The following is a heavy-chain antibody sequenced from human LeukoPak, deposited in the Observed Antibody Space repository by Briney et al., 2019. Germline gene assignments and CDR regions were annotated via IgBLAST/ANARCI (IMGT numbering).Heavy chain of an antibody. D-gene: IGHD3-22*01. J-gene: IGHJ4*02. CDR2: IYYSGST. CDR3: GRHYDSSGKGFDY. Sequence: SETLSLTCNVSGGSIRSNYWSWIRRPPGKGLEWIGYIYYSGSTNYNPSLKSRVIISVDTSKNQFSLKLSSVTAADTAVYYCGRHYDSSGKGFDYWGQGTLVTVSS. V-gene: IGHV4-59*08. CDR1: GGSIRSNY.